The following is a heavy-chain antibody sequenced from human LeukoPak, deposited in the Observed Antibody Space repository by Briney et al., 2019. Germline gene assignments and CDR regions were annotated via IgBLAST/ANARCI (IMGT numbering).Heavy chain of an antibody. J-gene: IGHJ3*02. Sequence: PGGSLRLSCAASGFTFSSYAMHWVRQAPGKGLEWVAVISYDGSNKYYADSVKGRFTISRDNSKNTLYLQMNSLRAEDTAVYYCARVGTIFGVAFDAFDTWGQGTMVTVSS. CDR1: GFTFSSYA. D-gene: IGHD3-3*01. CDR2: ISYDGSNK. V-gene: IGHV3-30*14. CDR3: ARVGTIFGVAFDAFDT.